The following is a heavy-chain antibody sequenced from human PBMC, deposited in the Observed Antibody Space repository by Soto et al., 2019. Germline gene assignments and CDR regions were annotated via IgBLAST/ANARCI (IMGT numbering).Heavy chain of an antibody. CDR3: ARTHSSSTPGGAYYYYGMDV. Sequence: QVQLVQSGAEVKKPGSSVKVSCKASGGTFSSYAISWVRQAPGQGLEWMGGIIPIFGKANYAQKFQGRVTITADESTSTAYMELSSLRSEDTAVYYCARTHSSSTPGGAYYYYGMDVWGQGTTVTVSS. V-gene: IGHV1-69*12. CDR2: IIPIFGKA. CDR1: GGTFSSYA. J-gene: IGHJ6*02. D-gene: IGHD6-6*01.